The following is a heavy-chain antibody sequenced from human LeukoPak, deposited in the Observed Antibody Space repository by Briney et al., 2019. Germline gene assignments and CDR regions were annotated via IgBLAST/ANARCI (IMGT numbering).Heavy chain of an antibody. CDR1: GFTFSIYW. J-gene: IGHJ4*02. CDR2: IKLDGNEK. Sequence: PGGSLRLSCAASGFTFSIYWMSWVRQAPGKGLKWVANIKLDGNEKYYVDSVKGRFTISRDNAKNSLSLQMNSLRAEDTAVYYCTRGGRLFDYWGQGTLVTVSS. D-gene: IGHD3-16*01. CDR3: TRGGRLFDY. V-gene: IGHV3-7*01.